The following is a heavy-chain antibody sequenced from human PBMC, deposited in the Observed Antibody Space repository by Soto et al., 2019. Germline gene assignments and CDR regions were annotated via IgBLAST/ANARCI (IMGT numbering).Heavy chain of an antibody. D-gene: IGHD6-6*01. CDR2: IHYSGAT. J-gene: IGHJ6*02. V-gene: IGHV4-4*02. CDR3: AQQGLEYSSSAGGMDV. Sequence: SETLSLTCAVSGVSVSSSHWWSWVRQPPGKGLEWIGEIHYSGATNYNPPLGGRVTISADKSKNQFSLNLSSVTAADTAVYYCAQQGLEYSSSAGGMDVWGQGTTVTVSS. CDR1: GVSVSSSHW.